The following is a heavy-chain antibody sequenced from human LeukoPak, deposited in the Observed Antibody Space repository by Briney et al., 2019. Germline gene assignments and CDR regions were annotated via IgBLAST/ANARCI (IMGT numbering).Heavy chain of an antibody. J-gene: IGHJ3*02. CDR2: IYTSGST. Sequence: SETLSLTCTVSGGSISSGSYFGRWIRQPAGKGLEWIGRIYTSGSTNYNPSLKSRVTISVDTSKNQFSLKLSSVTAADTAVYYCASDRIEVDAFDIWGQGTMVTVSS. D-gene: IGHD2-15*01. CDR3: ASDRIEVDAFDI. V-gene: IGHV4-61*02. CDR1: GGSISSGSYF.